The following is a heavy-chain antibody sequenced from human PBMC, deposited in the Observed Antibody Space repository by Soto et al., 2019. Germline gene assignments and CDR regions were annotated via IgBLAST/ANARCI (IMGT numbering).Heavy chain of an antibody. D-gene: IGHD1-1*01. CDR3: ARVRSTGSGYFDY. CDR1: DFTFSIYT. V-gene: IGHV3-21*04. J-gene: IGHJ4*02. Sequence: SGGSLRLSCAASDFTFSIYTMTWVRQAPGKGLEWVSSISDSSSHIYYADSVKGRFTSSRDNAKKSLYLQMNSLRAEDTAVYYCARVRSTGSGYFDYWGQGTLVTVSS. CDR2: ISDSSSHI.